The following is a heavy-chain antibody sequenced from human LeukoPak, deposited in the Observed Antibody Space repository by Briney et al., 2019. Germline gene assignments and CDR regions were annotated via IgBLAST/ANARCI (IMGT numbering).Heavy chain of an antibody. V-gene: IGHV5-51*01. J-gene: IGHJ4*02. D-gene: IGHD6-19*01. CDR2: IYPGDSDT. CDR1: GYSFTSYW. CDR3: ARHEIAVAESSPDY. Sequence: GESLKISCRGSGYSFTSYWIGWVRQMPGKGLEWMGIIYPGDSDTTYSPSFQGQVTISADKSISTAYLQWSSLKASDTAMYYCARHEIAVAESSPDYWGQGTLVTVSS.